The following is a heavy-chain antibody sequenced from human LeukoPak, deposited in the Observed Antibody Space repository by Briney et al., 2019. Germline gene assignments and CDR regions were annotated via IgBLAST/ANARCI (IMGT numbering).Heavy chain of an antibody. D-gene: IGHD6-13*01. CDR3: ALSRPAGGDSSSWYGGWFDP. CDR1: GGSISSYY. J-gene: IGHJ5*02. V-gene: IGHV4-59*12. Sequence: SETLSLTCTVSGGSISSYYWNWIRQPPGKGLEWIGYIYYSGSTNYNPSLKSRVTISVDTSKNQFSLKLSSVTAADTAVYYCALSRPAGGDSSSWYGGWFDPWGQGTLVTVSS. CDR2: IYYSGST.